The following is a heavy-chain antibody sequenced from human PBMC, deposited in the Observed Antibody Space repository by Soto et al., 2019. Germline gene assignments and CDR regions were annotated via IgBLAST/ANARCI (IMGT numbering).Heavy chain of an antibody. CDR2: ISRDGTNK. CDR3: ARSRSGAVADSFDF. CDR1: GFTFSRYA. J-gene: IGHJ4*02. Sequence: GVSLRLSCAASGFTFSRYALHWVRQAPGKGLEWVAVISRDGTNKYYVDSVKGRFTISRDNPRNTLYLQMNSLRHEDAAVYYCARSRSGAVADSFDFWGQGTLVTVAS. V-gene: IGHV3-30*04. D-gene: IGHD3-10*01.